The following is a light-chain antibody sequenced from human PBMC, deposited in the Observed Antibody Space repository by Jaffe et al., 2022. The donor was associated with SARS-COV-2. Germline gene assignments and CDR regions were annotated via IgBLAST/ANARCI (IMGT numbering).Light chain of an antibody. Sequence: SYVLTQPPSVSVAPGKTARITCGENDIGSKSVHWYQQKPGQAPVLVIYYDDDRPSGIPERFSGSKSGNTATLTVTRVEAGDEADYYCQVWDERSDRYVFGTGTKVTVL. CDR2: YDD. CDR3: QVWDERSDRYV. V-gene: IGLV3-21*04. CDR1: DIGSKS. J-gene: IGLJ1*01.